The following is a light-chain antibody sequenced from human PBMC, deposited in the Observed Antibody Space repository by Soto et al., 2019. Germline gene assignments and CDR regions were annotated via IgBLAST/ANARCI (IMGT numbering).Light chain of an antibody. V-gene: IGKV1-39*01. CDR3: QQSFSTPQT. J-gene: IGKJ4*01. Sequence: DIQMTPSPSSLSASVGDSVIITCRASQSINIYLSWYQQKPGKAPKLLINVASTLQGGVPSRFSGSGSVTEFTLAISSLQPEDSATYYCQQSFSTPQTFGGGTRVEIK. CDR2: VAS. CDR1: QSINIY.